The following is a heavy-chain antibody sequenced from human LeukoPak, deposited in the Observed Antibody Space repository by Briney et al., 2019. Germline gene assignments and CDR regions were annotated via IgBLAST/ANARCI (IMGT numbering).Heavy chain of an antibody. V-gene: IGHV4-59*01. J-gene: IGHJ4*02. CDR2: IYYSGST. Sequence: PSETLSLTCTVSGGSISSYYWSWIRQPPGKGLGWIGYIYYSGSTNYNPSLKSRVTISVDTSKTQFSLKLSSVTAADTAVYYCARVFSPSFIVGATYFDYWGQETLVTVSS. CDR3: ARVFSPSFIVGATYFDY. D-gene: IGHD1-26*01. CDR1: GGSISSYY.